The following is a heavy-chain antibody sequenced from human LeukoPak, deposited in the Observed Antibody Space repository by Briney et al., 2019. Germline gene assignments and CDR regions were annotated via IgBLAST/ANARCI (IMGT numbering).Heavy chain of an antibody. V-gene: IGHV1-69*13. CDR2: IIPIFGTA. J-gene: IGHJ6*03. Sequence: SVKVSCKASGGTFSTYAISWVRQAPGQGLEWMGGIIPIFGTANYAQKFQGRVTITADESTSTAYMELSSLRSEDTAVYYCARDFSLRYYNDSSGYSYYMDVWGKGTTVTVSS. CDR1: GGTFSTYA. CDR3: ARDFSLRYYNDSSGYSYYMDV. D-gene: IGHD3-22*01.